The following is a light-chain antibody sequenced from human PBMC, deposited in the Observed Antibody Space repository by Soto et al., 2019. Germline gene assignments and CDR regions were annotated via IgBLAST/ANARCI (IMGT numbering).Light chain of an antibody. J-gene: IGKJ2*01. CDR1: QSVSSY. CDR2: DAS. V-gene: IGKV3-11*01. CDR3: QQRSNLPPT. Sequence: EIVLTQSPATLSLSPGERATLSCRASQSVSSYLAWYQQKPGQAPRLLIYDASNRATGIPARFSGSGSGTAFTLTISSLAPEDFAVYYCQQRSNLPPTFGQGNKLEIK.